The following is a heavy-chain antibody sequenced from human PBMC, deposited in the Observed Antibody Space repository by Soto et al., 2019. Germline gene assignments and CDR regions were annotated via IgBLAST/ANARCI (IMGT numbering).Heavy chain of an antibody. J-gene: IGHJ6*02. V-gene: IGHV3-23*01. CDR2: ISGSGGST. CDR3: AKTGLFSDYDILSYYYYGMDV. D-gene: IGHD3-9*01. Sequence: GGSLRLSCAASGFTFSSYAMSWVRQAPGKGLEWVSAISGSGGSTYYADSVKGRFTISRDNSKNTLYLQMNSLRAEDTAVYYCAKTGLFSDYDILSYYYYGMDVWGQGTTVTVSS. CDR1: GFTFSSYA.